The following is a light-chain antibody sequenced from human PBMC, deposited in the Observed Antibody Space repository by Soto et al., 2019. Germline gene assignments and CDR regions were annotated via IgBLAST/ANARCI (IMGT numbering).Light chain of an antibody. Sequence: EIAWTQSPGTLSLSPGEIATLSCRASQSVSSSYLAWYQQKPGQAPRLLIYGASSRATGIPDRFSGSGSGTDFTLTISRLEPEDFAVYYCQQYGSSLWTFGQGTKVEIK. V-gene: IGKV3-20*01. CDR2: GAS. J-gene: IGKJ1*01. CDR1: QSVSSSY. CDR3: QQYGSSLWT.